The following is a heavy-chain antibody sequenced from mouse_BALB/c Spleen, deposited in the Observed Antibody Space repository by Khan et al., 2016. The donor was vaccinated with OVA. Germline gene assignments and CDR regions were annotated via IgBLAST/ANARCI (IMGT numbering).Heavy chain of an antibody. CDR2: INPDSSTI. CDR1: GFDFSRYW. V-gene: IGHV4-1*02. CDR3: ARGLRRYYYAMDY. D-gene: IGHD2-2*01. J-gene: IGHJ4*01. Sequence: EVQLQESGGGLVQPGGSLKLSCAASGFDFSRYWMSWVRQAPGKGLEWIGEINPDSSTINYTPSLKDKFIISRDNAKTTLYLQMSKVRSEDTALYYCARGLRRYYYAMDYWGQGTSVTVSS.